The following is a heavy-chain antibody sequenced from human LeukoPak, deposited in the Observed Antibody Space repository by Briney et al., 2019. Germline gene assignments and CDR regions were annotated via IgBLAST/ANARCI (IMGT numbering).Heavy chain of an antibody. CDR2: IYYSGST. D-gene: IGHD1-1*01. J-gene: IGHJ5*01. Sequence: SETLSLTCTVSGGSIRGSTYYWAWIRQPPGKGLEWIASIYYSGSTYYNPSLKSRVTISVDTSNNHFSLTVSSVTAADTAVYFCARHFAGHTFVPDSWGQGTLVTVSS. V-gene: IGHV4-39*01. CDR1: GGSIRGSTYY. CDR3: ARHFAGHTFVPDS.